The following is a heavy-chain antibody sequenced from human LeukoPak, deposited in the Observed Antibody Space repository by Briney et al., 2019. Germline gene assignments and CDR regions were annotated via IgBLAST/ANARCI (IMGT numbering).Heavy chain of an antibody. CDR2: IRSNAYGGTT. Sequence: GGSLRLSCTASGFTFGDYAMSWVRQAPGKGLEWVGFIRSNAYGGTTEYAASVKGRFTISRDDSKGIAYLQMNSLKTEDTAVYYCTKYTGNLDYWGQGTLVTVSS. CDR1: GFTFGDYA. CDR3: TKYTGNLDY. V-gene: IGHV3-49*04. D-gene: IGHD1-26*01. J-gene: IGHJ4*02.